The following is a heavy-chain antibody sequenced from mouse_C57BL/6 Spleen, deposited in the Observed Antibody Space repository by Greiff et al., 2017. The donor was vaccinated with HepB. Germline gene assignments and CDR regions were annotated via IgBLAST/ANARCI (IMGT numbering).Heavy chain of an antibody. Sequence: QVQLQQPGAELVMPGASVKLSCKASGYTFTSYWMHWVKQRPGQGLEWIGEIDPSDSYTNYNQKFKGKSTLTVDKSSSTAYMQLSSLTSEDSAVYYGARRDYGNYYAMDYWGQGTSVTVSS. V-gene: IGHV1-69*01. D-gene: IGHD2-1*01. J-gene: IGHJ4*01. CDR3: ARRDYGNYYAMDY. CDR2: IDPSDSYT. CDR1: GYTFTSYW.